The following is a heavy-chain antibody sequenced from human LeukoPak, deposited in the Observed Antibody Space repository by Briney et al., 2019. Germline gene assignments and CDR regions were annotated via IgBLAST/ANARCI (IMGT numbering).Heavy chain of an antibody. Sequence: PSQTLSLTCTVSGGSISSGDYYWSWIRQPPGKGLEWIGYIYYSGSTCYNPSLKSRVTISVDTSKNQFSLKLSSVTAADTAVYYCARDGGYSYGSNWGQGTLVTVSS. V-gene: IGHV4-30-4*01. J-gene: IGHJ4*02. CDR3: ARDGGYSYGSN. CDR1: GGSISSGDYY. D-gene: IGHD5-18*01. CDR2: IYYSGST.